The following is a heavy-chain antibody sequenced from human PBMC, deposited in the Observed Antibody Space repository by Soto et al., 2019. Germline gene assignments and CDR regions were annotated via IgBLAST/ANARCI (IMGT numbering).Heavy chain of an antibody. CDR3: ARGGYGMDV. V-gene: IGHV4-59*01. CDR1: GGSISSSYY. CDR2: IYYSGST. J-gene: IGHJ6*02. Sequence: GSLRLSCTVSGGSISSSYYWSWIRQPPGKGLELIGYIYYSGSTKYNPSLKSRVTISIDTSKNQFSLKLSSVTAADTAVYYCARGGYGMDVWGQGTTVTVSS.